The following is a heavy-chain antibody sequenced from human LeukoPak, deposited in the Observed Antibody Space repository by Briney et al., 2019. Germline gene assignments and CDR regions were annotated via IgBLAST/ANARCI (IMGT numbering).Heavy chain of an antibody. D-gene: IGHD5-18*01. CDR1: GGSFSGYY. CDR2: INHSGST. V-gene: IGHV4-34*01. J-gene: IGHJ4*02. CDR3: ARLVDTATGFDY. Sequence: SETLSLTCAVYGGSFSGYYWSWIRQPPGKGLEWIGEINHSGSTNYNPSLKSRVTISVDTSKNQFSLKLSSVTAADTAVYYCARLVDTATGFDYWGQGALVTVSS.